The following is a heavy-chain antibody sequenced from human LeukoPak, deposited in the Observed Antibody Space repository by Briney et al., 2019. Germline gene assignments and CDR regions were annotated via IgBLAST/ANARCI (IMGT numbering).Heavy chain of an antibody. D-gene: IGHD3-16*01. J-gene: IGHJ2*01. CDR1: GGSISSYY. CDR3: ARGGWSLDL. Sequence: SETLSLNCTVSGGSISSYYWSWIRQPPGKGLEWIGYIYYSGSTNYNPSLKSGVTMSVDPPKNQFFLKLTSVTAADTAVYYCARGGWSLDLWGRGTLVTVSS. V-gene: IGHV4-59*01. CDR2: IYYSGST.